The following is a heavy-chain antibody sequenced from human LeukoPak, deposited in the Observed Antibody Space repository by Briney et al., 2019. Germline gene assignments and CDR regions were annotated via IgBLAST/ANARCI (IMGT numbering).Heavy chain of an antibody. Sequence: GASVKVSCKASGYTFTSYYMHWVRQAPGQGLEWMGIINPSGGSTSYAQKFQGRVTMTGDTSTSTVYMELSSLRSEDTAVYYCASLGYCSSTSCYESGDYWGQGTLVTVSS. CDR1: GYTFTSYY. CDR3: ASLGYCSSTSCYESGDY. CDR2: INPSGGST. D-gene: IGHD2-2*01. V-gene: IGHV1-46*01. J-gene: IGHJ4*02.